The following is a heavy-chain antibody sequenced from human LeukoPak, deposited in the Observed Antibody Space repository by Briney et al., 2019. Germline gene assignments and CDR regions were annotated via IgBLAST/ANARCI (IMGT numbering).Heavy chain of an antibody. J-gene: IGHJ4*02. CDR3: AKTLSPRGDPNGLTPDY. CDR1: GFTFSSYG. V-gene: IGHV3-30*18. D-gene: IGHD3-10*01. CDR2: ISYDGSNK. Sequence: GRSLRLSCAASGFTFSSYGMHWVRQAPGKGLEGVAVISYDGSNKYYADSVKGRFTISRDNSKNTLYLQMNSLRAEDTAVYYCAKTLSPRGDPNGLTPDYWGQGTLVTVSS.